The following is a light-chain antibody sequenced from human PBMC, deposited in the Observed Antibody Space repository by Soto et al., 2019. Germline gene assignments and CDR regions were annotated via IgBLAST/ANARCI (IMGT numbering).Light chain of an antibody. J-gene: IGKJ2*01. CDR1: QSLSSW. V-gene: IGKV1-5*03. CDR2: KAS. Sequence: DIQMTRSPSTLSASVGDRVTITCRASQSLSSWLAWYQQKPGKAPNLLIYKASSLESGVPSRFSGSGSGTEFTLTISSLQPDDFATYYCQQYNSFPYTFGQGTKLEIK. CDR3: QQYNSFPYT.